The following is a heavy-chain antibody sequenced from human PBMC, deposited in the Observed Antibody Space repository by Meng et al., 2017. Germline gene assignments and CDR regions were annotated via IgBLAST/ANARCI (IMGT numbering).Heavy chain of an antibody. J-gene: IGHJ4*02. Sequence: GSLRLSCTVSGDSISSSYWSWIRQPAGKGPEWIGRIFSSGTTNYNPSLNSRVTMSIDTSRSQFSLRLTSVTAADTALYFCARVGGGYAQVDYYFDVWGQGLLVTVSS. V-gene: IGHV4-4*07. CDR3: ARVGGGYAQVDYYFDV. CDR1: GDSISSSY. D-gene: IGHD4-23*01. CDR2: IFSSGTT.